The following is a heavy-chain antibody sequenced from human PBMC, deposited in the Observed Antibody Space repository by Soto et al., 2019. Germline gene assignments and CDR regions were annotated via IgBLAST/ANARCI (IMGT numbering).Heavy chain of an antibody. V-gene: IGHV1-3*01. CDR1: GYTFTSYA. D-gene: IGHD2-2*01. Sequence: ASVKVSCKASGYTFTSYAMHWVRQAPGQRLEWMGWINAGNGNTKYSQKFQGSVTITRDTSASTAYIELGSLSSEDTAVYYCARVSVVPAGMIDYWGQGTLVTVS. CDR2: INAGNGNT. J-gene: IGHJ4*02. CDR3: ARVSVVPAGMIDY.